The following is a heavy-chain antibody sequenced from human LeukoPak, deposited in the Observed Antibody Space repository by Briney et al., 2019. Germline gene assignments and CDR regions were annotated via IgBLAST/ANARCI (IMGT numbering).Heavy chain of an antibody. J-gene: IGHJ5*02. Sequence: ASVKVSCKASGYTFTSYDINWVRQATGQGLEWMGWVNPNSGSTGYAQKFQGRVTMTRNASISTAYMELNSLRSEDTAVYYCARVGFSSSSWYTWFDPWGQGTLVTVSS. V-gene: IGHV1-8*01. CDR3: ARVGFSSSSWYTWFDP. CDR1: GYTFTSYD. CDR2: VNPNSGST. D-gene: IGHD2-2*02.